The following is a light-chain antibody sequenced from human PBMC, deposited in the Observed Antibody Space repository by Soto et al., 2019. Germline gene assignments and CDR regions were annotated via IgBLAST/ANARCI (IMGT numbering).Light chain of an antibody. CDR2: EVS. J-gene: IGLJ1*01. CDR3: CSYAGSNYV. CDR1: SSDVGGYNF. V-gene: IGLV2-8*01. Sequence: QSVLTQPPSASGSPGQSVTISCAGTSSDVGGYNFVSWYQQHPGKAPKLMIYEVSKRPSGVPARFSGSKSGNTASLTVSGLQAEDEADYYCCSYAGSNYVFGPGTKLTVL.